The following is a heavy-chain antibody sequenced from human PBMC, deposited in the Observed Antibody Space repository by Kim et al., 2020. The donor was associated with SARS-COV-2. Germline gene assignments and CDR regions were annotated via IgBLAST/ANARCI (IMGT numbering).Heavy chain of an antibody. CDR3: ASCGYFYGMDV. CDR2: IHPEDSDT. J-gene: IGHJ6*02. CDR1: GYIFTSYW. D-gene: IGHD2-2*03. V-gene: IGHV5-51*01. Sequence: GESLKISCKASGYIFTSYWIGWVRQMPGKGLEWLGIIHPEDSDTKYSPSFQGQVTISADKSISTAYLQWSSVKASDTAMYYCASCGYFYGMDVWGQGTTV.